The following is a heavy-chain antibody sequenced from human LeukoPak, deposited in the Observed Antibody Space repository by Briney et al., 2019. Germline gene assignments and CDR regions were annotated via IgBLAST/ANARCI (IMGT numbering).Heavy chain of an antibody. CDR2: ISSSSSYI. D-gene: IGHD6-19*01. CDR1: GFTFSSYS. J-gene: IGHJ4*02. V-gene: IGHV3-21*01. Sequence: GGSLRLSCAASGFTFSSYSMNWVRQAPGEGLEWVSSISSSSSYIYYADSVKGRFTISRDNAKNSLYLQMNSLRAEDTAVYYCASSGWYTFDPFDYWGQGTLVTVSS. CDR3: ASSGWYTFDPFDY.